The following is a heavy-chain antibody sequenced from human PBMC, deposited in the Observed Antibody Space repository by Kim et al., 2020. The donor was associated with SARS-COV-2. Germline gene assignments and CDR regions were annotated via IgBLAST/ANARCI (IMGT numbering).Heavy chain of an antibody. V-gene: IGHV3-30*04. Sequence: GGSLRLSCAASGFTFSSYAMHWVRQAPGKGLEWVAVISYDGSNKYYADSVKGRFTISRDNSKNTLYLQMNSLRAEDTAVYYCARETWIQLWSGTYSSSWYGDAFDIWGQGTMVTVSS. CDR1: GFTFSSYA. J-gene: IGHJ3*02. CDR2: ISYDGSNK. CDR3: ARETWIQLWSGTYSSSWYGDAFDI. D-gene: IGHD6-13*01.